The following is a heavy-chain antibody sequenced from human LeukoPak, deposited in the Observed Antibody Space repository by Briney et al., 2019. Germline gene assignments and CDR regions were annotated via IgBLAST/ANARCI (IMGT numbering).Heavy chain of an antibody. J-gene: IGHJ4*02. Sequence: GGSLRLSCTASGFTVSSNYMSWVRQAPGKGLEWVSVIRSDGSTNHADSVKGRFTISRDNSKNTLYLQMNSLRAEDTAVYYCAKDRVAVAGNRFDYWGQGTLVTVSS. CDR1: GFTVSSNY. D-gene: IGHD6-19*01. V-gene: IGHV3-53*05. CDR2: IRSDGST. CDR3: AKDRVAVAGNRFDY.